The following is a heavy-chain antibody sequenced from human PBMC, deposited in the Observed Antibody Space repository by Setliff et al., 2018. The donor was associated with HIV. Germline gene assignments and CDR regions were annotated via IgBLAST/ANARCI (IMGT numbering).Heavy chain of an antibody. D-gene: IGHD3-3*01. CDR2: IYYSGET. J-gene: IGHJ3*02. CDR1: GGSINNYF. Sequence: PSETLSLTCTVSGGSINNYFWSWIRQSPGRGLEWIGYIYYSGETNYNPSLKSRVTFSVDTSKNQFSLKLSSATAADSAVYCCARDYYNFQDMWGQGTMVTVSS. CDR3: ARDYYNFQDM. V-gene: IGHV4-59*01.